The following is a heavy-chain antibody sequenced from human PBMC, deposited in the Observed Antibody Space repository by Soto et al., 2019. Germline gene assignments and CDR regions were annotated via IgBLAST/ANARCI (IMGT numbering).Heavy chain of an antibody. V-gene: IGHV3-23*01. CDR1: GFSFSSYA. J-gene: IGHJ3*01. Sequence: EVQLLESGGGSVQPGESLRLSCAASGFSFSSYAMGWVRQAPGKGLEWVSAVSGKSRSTWYADSAKGRFTVSRDNFQNTVHLQIDSLRVEDTAVYYCAKMKPYSGDYRDVFAVWGQGTTVTVAS. D-gene: IGHD1-26*01. CDR3: AKMKPYSGDYRDVFAV. CDR2: VSGKSRST.